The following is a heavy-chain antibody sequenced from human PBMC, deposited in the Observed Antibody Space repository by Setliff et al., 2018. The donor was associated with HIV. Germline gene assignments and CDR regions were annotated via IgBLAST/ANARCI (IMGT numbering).Heavy chain of an antibody. CDR1: GYSISSSNW. J-gene: IGHJ4*02. CDR2: IDYSGST. CDR3: ARRQADYDSSGFYREDFDY. V-gene: IGHV4-28*01. D-gene: IGHD3-22*01. Sequence: PSETLSLTCTVSGYSISSSNWWGWIRQTPGKGLEWIGYIDYSGSTYYNPSLESRVTISVDTSKNQFSLKLSSVTAADTAVYYCARRQADYDSSGFYREDFDYWGQGTLVTVSS.